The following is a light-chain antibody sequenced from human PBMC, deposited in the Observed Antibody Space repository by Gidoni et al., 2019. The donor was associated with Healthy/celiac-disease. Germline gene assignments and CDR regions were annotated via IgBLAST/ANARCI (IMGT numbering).Light chain of an antibody. CDR2: DAS. CDR3: QQRSNWPPS. V-gene: IGKV3-11*01. CDR1: QSVSSY. Sequence: PATLSLSPGERATISCRASQSVSSYLAWYQQKPGQAPRLLIYDASNRETGIPARFSGSGSGTDFTLTISSLEPEDFAVYYCQQRSNWPPSFGGGTKVEIK. J-gene: IGKJ4*01.